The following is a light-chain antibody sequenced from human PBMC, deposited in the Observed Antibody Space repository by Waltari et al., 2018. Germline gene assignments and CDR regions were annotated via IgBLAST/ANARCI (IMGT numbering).Light chain of an antibody. CDR3: QKYERLPAT. J-gene: IGKJ1*01. V-gene: IGKV3-20*01. CDR2: DAS. CDR1: KSVSRA. Sequence: EIVLTQSPGTMSLSLGETATLSCRASKSVSRALVWYQQNPDQAPRLLIDDASRRAPGIPDRFSGSGSETDFSLNISILEPEDFAVYYCQKYERLPATFGQGTKVEIK.